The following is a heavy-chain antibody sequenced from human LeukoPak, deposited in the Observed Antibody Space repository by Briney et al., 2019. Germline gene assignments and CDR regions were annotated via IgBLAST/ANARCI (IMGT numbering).Heavy chain of an antibody. V-gene: IGHV3-48*01. CDR1: GFAVSTYD. Sequence: GGSLRLSCAASGFAVSTYDMHWVRQAPGEGLEWVAYFGISGTIYYADSVKGRFTISRDNAKNSLYLQMNSLRAEDTAVYYCARGGYSYGYRDDYYYYMDVWGKGTTVTVSS. J-gene: IGHJ6*03. CDR3: ARGGYSYGYRDDYYYYMDV. D-gene: IGHD5-18*01. CDR2: FGISGTI.